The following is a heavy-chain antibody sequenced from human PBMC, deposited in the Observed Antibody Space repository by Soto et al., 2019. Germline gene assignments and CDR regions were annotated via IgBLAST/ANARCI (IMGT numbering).Heavy chain of an antibody. V-gene: IGHV1-18*01. J-gene: IGHJ6*02. CDR1: GYTFTSYG. CDR3: AGYYYGSGSYYQPYYYYGMDV. CDR2: INAYNGNT. D-gene: IGHD3-10*01. Sequence: QVQLVQSGAEVKKPGASVKVSCKASGYTFTSYGISWVRQAPGQGLEWMGWINAYNGNTNYAQKLQGRVTMTTDTSTSTAYMELRSLRSDDTAVYYCAGYYYGSGSYYQPYYYYGMDVWGQGTTVTVSS.